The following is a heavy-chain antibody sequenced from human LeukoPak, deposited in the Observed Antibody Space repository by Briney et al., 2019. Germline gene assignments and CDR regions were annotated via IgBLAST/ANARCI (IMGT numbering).Heavy chain of an antibody. Sequence: ASVKVSCKASGYTFTGYYMHWVRQAPGQGLEWMGWINPNSSGTNYAQKFQGRVTMTRDTSISTAYMELSRLRSDDTAVYYCARELGTLWDAFDIWGQGTMVTVSS. V-gene: IGHV1-2*02. J-gene: IGHJ3*02. CDR1: GYTFTGYY. CDR2: INPNSSGT. D-gene: IGHD7-27*01. CDR3: ARELGTLWDAFDI.